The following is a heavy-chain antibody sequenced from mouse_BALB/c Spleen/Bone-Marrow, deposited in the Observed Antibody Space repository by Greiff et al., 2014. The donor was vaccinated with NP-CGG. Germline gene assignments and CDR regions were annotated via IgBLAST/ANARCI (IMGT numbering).Heavy chain of an antibody. J-gene: IGHJ2*01. CDR3: ARHYAYQFDY. CDR1: GFNIKSTY. Sequence: EVQVVESGAELVKPGASVKLSCTVFGFNIKSTYIHWVKQRPEQGLEWIGWVDPANGNSKCDPRFQGKATITADSSSNTAYLQLSSLTSEDTAVYYCARHYAYQFDYWGQGTTVTVSS. V-gene: IGHV14-3*02. CDR2: VDPANGNS. D-gene: IGHD1-2*01.